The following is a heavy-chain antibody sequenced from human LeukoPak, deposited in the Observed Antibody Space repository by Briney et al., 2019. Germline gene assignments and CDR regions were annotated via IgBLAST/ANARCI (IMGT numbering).Heavy chain of an antibody. J-gene: IGHJ4*02. CDR3: ARDSATAAAAELDY. CDR1: GYTFTGNY. D-gene: IGHD6-13*01. V-gene: IGHV1-2*02. CDR2: INPNTGGT. Sequence: ASVKVSCKASGYTFTGNYIHWVRQAPGQGLERMGWINPNTGGTKYAQRFQGRVTMTRDTSISTAYMELTWLKSDDTAVYYCARDSATAAAAELDYWGQGTLVTVSS.